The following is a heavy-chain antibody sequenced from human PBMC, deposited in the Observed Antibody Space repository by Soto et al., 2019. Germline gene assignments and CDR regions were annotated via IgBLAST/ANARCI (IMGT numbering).Heavy chain of an antibody. CDR1: GGTFSSYA. CDR3: ARAYSSSGAYYFDY. D-gene: IGHD6-13*01. CDR2: IIPIFGTA. Sequence: QVQLVQSGAEVKKPGSSVKVSCKASGGTFSSYAISWVRQAPGQGLEWMGGIIPIFGTANYAQKSQGRVTIXAXEXXGAAYMELSSLRSEDTAVYYCARAYSSSGAYYFDYWGQGTLVTVSS. V-gene: IGHV1-69*12. J-gene: IGHJ4*02.